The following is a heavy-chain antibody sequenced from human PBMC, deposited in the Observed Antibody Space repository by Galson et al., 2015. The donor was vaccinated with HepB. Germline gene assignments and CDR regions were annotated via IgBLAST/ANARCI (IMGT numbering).Heavy chain of an antibody. J-gene: IGHJ4*02. CDR1: GFIFSNSG. CDR3: TTEKPPITLADTAGDFES. Sequence: SLRLSCAASGFIFSNSGMHWVRQAPGKGLEWVACISYDGNEKYYAHSVKGRFTVSRDNSKKTLYLEMNSLRPDDTALYYCTTEKPPITLADTAGDFESWGQGTLVTVSS. D-gene: IGHD1-1*01. CDR2: ISYDGNEK. V-gene: IGHV3-30*03.